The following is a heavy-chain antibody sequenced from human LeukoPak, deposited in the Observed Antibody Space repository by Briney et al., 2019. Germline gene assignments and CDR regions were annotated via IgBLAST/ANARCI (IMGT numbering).Heavy chain of an antibody. D-gene: IGHD3-3*01. CDR2: IYSGGST. CDR3: ARESIFGVVTV. Sequence: GGSLRLSCGASGFTVSSNYMSWVRQAPGKGLEWVSVIYSGGSTYYADSVKGRFTISRDNSKNTLYLQMNSLRAEDTAVYYCARESIFGVVTVWGQGTLVTVSS. J-gene: IGHJ4*02. V-gene: IGHV3-66*02. CDR1: GFTVSSNY.